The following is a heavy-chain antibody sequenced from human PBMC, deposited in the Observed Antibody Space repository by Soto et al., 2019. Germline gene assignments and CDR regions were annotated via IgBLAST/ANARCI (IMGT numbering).Heavy chain of an antibody. CDR2: IRYDGSNK. V-gene: IGHV3-33*01. D-gene: IGHD2-15*01. CDR1: GFTFSSYG. Sequence: QVQLVESGGGVVQPARSLRLSCAASGFTFSSYGMHWVRQAPGKGLEWVSVIRYDGSNKYYADSVTGRFTISRDNSKNPLYLQMNSLRAEDTAVYYCARGGFKRYKTQAAGYWGQGTLVTVSS. J-gene: IGHJ4*02. CDR3: ARGGFKRYKTQAAGY.